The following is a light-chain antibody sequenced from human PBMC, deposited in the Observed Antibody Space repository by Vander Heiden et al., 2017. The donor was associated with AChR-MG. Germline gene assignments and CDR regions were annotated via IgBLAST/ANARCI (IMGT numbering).Light chain of an antibody. Sequence: EIVTTPSPASLPVSPGERATLSCRASQSVSSNLAWYQQKPGQAPRLLIYGASTRATGIPARFSGSGSGTEFTLTISSLQSEDFAVYYCQQDNNWPRTFGQGTKVEIK. CDR1: QSVSSN. CDR2: GAS. V-gene: IGKV3-15*01. CDR3: QQDNNWPRT. J-gene: IGKJ1*01.